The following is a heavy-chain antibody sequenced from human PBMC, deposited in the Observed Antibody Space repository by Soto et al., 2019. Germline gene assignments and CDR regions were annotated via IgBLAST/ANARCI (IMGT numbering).Heavy chain of an antibody. CDR1: GGSISSSNW. D-gene: IGHD5-12*01. Sequence: SETLSLTCAVSGGSISSSNWWGWVRQPPGKGLEWIGEIYHSGSTNYNPSLKSRVTISVDKSKNQFSLKLSSVTAADTAVYYCARDASGYENWFDPWGQGTLVTV. V-gene: IGHV4-4*02. CDR3: ARDASGYENWFDP. CDR2: IYHSGST. J-gene: IGHJ5*02.